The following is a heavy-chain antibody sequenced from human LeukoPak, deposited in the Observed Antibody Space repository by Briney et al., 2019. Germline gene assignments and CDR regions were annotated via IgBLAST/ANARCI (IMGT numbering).Heavy chain of an antibody. CDR3: ARDPEYCSSTSCPYYFDY. D-gene: IGHD2-2*01. J-gene: IGHJ4*02. CDR2: ISAYNGNT. Sequence: ASVKVSCKASGYTFTSYGISWVRQAPGQGLEWMGWISAYNGNTNYAQKLQGRVTMTTDTSTSTAYMELRSLRSDDTAVYYCARDPEYCSSTSCPYYFDYWGQGTLVTVSS. CDR1: GYTFTSYG. V-gene: IGHV1-18*01.